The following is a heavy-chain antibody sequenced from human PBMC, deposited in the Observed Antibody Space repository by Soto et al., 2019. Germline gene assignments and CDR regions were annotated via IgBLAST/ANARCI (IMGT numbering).Heavy chain of an antibody. CDR2: ISSTSNNM. Sequence: GGSLRLSCAGSGFTFSGYSMNWVRQAPGKGLEWVSSISSTSNNMYYADSVKGRFTMSRDNAKNSLYLQMNSLRVDDTAVYYCARDLASATGTFDYWGQGTLVTVSS. CDR3: ARDLASATGTFDY. V-gene: IGHV3-21*01. J-gene: IGHJ4*02. D-gene: IGHD1-1*01. CDR1: GFTFSGYS.